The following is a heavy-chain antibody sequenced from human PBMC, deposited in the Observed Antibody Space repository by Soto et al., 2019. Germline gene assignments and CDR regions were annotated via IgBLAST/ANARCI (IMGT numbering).Heavy chain of an antibody. J-gene: IGHJ4*02. V-gene: IGHV5-51*03. CDR2: IYPGDSDT. D-gene: IGHD2-2*01. CDR3: ARPLGYCSSTSCPADY. Sequence: EVQLVQSGAEVKKPGESLKISCKGSGYSFTTYWIGWVRQMPGKGLQWMGIIYPGDSDTRYSPSFQGQVTISADKSLSTAYLQGSSLKASDTAMYYCARPLGYCSSTSCPADYWGQGTLVTVSS. CDR1: GYSFTTYW.